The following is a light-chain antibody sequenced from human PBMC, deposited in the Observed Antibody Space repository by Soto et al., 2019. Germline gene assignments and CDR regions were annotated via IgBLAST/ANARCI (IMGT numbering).Light chain of an antibody. CDR2: WAS. Sequence: DIVMTQSPDSLAVSLGERATINCKSSQSVLYSSNNKNYLAWYQQKPGQPPKLLIYWASTRESGVPDRFGGSGSGTDFTLTISSLQAEDVAVYYCQQYYITPETFGQGTKLEIK. CDR3: QQYYITPET. CDR1: QSVLYSSNNKNY. V-gene: IGKV4-1*01. J-gene: IGKJ2*01.